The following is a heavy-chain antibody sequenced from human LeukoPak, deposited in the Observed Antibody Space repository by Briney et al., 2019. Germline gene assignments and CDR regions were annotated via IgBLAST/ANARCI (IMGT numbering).Heavy chain of an antibody. Sequence: PSETLSLTCTVSGGSISSYYWSWIRQPPGKGLEWIGYIYYSGSTNYNPSLKSRVTISVDTSKNQFSLKLSSVTAADTAVYYCARNGQPFDYWGQGTLVTVSS. CDR2: IYYSGST. V-gene: IGHV4-59*01. J-gene: IGHJ4*02. D-gene: IGHD1-1*01. CDR1: GGSISSYY. CDR3: ARNGQPFDY.